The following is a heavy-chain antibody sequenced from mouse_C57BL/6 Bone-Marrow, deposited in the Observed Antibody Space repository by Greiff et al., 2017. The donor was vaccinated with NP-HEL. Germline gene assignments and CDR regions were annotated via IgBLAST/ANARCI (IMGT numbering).Heavy chain of an antibody. V-gene: IGHV1-64*01. CDR2: IHPNSGST. CDR1: GYTFTSYW. D-gene: IGHD4-1*01. CDR3: ARGLGRDWYFDV. Sequence: QVQLQQSGAELVKPGASVKLSCKASGYTFTSYWMHWVKQRPGQGLEWIGMIHPNSGSTNYNEKFKSKATLTVDKSSSTAYMQLSSLTSEDSAVYYCARGLGRDWYFDVWGTGTTVTVSS. J-gene: IGHJ1*03.